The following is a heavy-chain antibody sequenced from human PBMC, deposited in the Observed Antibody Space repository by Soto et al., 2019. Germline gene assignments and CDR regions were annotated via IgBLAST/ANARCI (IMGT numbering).Heavy chain of an antibody. Sequence: SVKVSCKASGGTFSSYAISWVRQAPGQGLEWMGGIIPIFGTANYAQKFQGRVTITADESTSTAYMELSSLRSEDTAVYYCARDPSIAVAGNRGYFQHWGQGTLVTVAS. CDR2: IIPIFGTA. CDR1: GGTFSSYA. J-gene: IGHJ1*01. CDR3: ARDPSIAVAGNRGYFQH. D-gene: IGHD6-19*01. V-gene: IGHV1-69*13.